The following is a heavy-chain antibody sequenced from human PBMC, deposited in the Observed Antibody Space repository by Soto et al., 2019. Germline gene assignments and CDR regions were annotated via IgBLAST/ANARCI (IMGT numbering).Heavy chain of an antibody. CDR1: GYTFTSYG. Sequence: ASVKVSCKASGYTFTSYGISWVRQAPGQGLEWMGWISAYNGNTNYAQKLQGRVTMTTDTSTSTAYMELRSLRSDDTAVYYCARGWYYDSSGYYDAFDIWGQGTMVTVS. J-gene: IGHJ3*02. CDR3: ARGWYYDSSGYYDAFDI. V-gene: IGHV1-18*01. D-gene: IGHD3-22*01. CDR2: ISAYNGNT.